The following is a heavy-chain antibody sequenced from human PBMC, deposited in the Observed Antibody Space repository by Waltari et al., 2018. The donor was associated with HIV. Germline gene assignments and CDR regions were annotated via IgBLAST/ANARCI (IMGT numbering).Heavy chain of an antibody. CDR3: ARQGLQWLGYGMDV. Sequence: QVQLQESGPGLVRPSETLSLTCSVSSGSISDISYHWGWIRQSPGKGLEWIGSIYYSGSTYYNPSLTSRVTISVDTSKNQFSLKLTSVTAADTAVYYCARQGLQWLGYGMDVWGQGTTVTVSS. D-gene: IGHD6-19*01. CDR1: SGSISDISYH. V-gene: IGHV4-39*01. CDR2: IYYSGST. J-gene: IGHJ6*02.